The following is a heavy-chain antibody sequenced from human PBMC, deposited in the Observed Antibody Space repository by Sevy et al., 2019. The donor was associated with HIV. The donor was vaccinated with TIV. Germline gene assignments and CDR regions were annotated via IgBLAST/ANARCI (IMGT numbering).Heavy chain of an antibody. CDR2: ISYDGSDK. D-gene: IGHD3-22*01. CDR3: AKDLLGDYYDCSGVLDY. Sequence: GGSLRLSCAASGFTFSSYGMHWVRQAPGKGLEWVAVISYDGSDKFYGDSVKGRFTISRDNSKNTVYLQMNSLGPEDAAVYYCAKDLLGDYYDCSGVLDYWGQGTLVTVSS. J-gene: IGHJ4*02. CDR1: GFTFSSYG. V-gene: IGHV3-30*18.